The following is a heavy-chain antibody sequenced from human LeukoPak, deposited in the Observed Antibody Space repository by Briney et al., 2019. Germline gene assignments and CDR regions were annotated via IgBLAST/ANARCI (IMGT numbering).Heavy chain of an antibody. J-gene: IGHJ4*02. Sequence: GASVKVSCKASGYTFTSYDINWVRQATGQGLEWMGWMNPNSGNTGYAQKFQGRVTMTRNNSISTAYMELSSLRSEDTAVYYCARGRGAYCGGDCSYFDYWGQGTLVTVSS. CDR1: GYTFTSYD. CDR3: ARGRGAYCGGDCSYFDY. CDR2: MNPNSGNT. D-gene: IGHD2-21*02. V-gene: IGHV1-8*01.